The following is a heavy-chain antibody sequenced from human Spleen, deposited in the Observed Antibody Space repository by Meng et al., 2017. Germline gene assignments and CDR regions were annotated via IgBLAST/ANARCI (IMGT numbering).Heavy chain of an antibody. CDR1: RDNFPDYY. J-gene: IGHJ4*02. V-gene: IGHV1-2*06. Sequence: QVQLEQSGASGKKAVASGKVSCQPSRDNFPDYYIHWVRRAPGQGLEWMGRINPKSGDTHYAQKFQARVTMTGDTSISTAYMELSGLRSDDTAMYYCARDEDISAAGKLFGDYWGQGTLVTVSS. D-gene: IGHD6-13*01. CDR3: ARDEDISAAGKLFGDY. CDR2: INPKSGDT.